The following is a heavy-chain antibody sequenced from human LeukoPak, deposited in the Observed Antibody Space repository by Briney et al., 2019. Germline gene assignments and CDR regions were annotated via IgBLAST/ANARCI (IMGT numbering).Heavy chain of an antibody. CDR1: GYTFTTYG. CDR2: IDPDSGDT. D-gene: IGHD2-8*01. CDR3: AGPATPGSCSNDVCYLDY. J-gene: IGHJ4*02. V-gene: IGHV1-2*02. Sequence: GASVKVSCKASGYTFTTYGISWVRQAPGQGLEWMGWIDPDSGDTKYAQRFQGRVTMTRGTSITTAYMEVSRLTSDDTAVYYCAGPATPGSCSNDVCYLDYWGQGTVVTVSS.